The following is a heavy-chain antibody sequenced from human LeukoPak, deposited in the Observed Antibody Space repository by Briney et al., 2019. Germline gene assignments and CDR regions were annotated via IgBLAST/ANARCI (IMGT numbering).Heavy chain of an antibody. V-gene: IGHV5-51*01. CDR1: GYSFTSYW. D-gene: IGHD3-10*01. CDR2: IYPGDSDT. Sequence: GESLKISCKGSGYSFTSYWIGWVRQMPGKGLEWMGIIYPGDSDTRYSPSFQGQVTISADKSISTAYLQWSSLKASDTTMYYCARSEMWFGELGDYWGQGTLVTVSS. CDR3: ARSEMWFGELGDY. J-gene: IGHJ4*02.